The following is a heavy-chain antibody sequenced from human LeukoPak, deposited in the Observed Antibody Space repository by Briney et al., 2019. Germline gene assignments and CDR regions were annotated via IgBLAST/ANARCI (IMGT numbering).Heavy chain of an antibody. Sequence: GGSLRLSCAASGFTFSSYAMHWVRQAPGKGLEWVANIKQDGSEKYYMDSVKGRFTISRDNTKNSLYLQMSSLRAEDTAVYYCARKRLGAFDIWGQGTMVTVSS. CDR2: IKQDGSEK. D-gene: IGHD7-27*01. V-gene: IGHV3-7*01. CDR1: GFTFSSYA. CDR3: ARKRLGAFDI. J-gene: IGHJ3*02.